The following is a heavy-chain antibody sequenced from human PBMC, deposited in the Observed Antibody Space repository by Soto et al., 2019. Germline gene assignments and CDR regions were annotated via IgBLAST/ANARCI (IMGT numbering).Heavy chain of an antibody. J-gene: IGHJ5*02. V-gene: IGHV3-74*01. CDR3: ERPKYSGYGNNWFDP. Sequence: GGTVRLSCASAGCTIIYYWMHLVHQTPGKGLVWVSRINSDGSTTNYADSVKGRFTISRDNAKNTLYLQMNSLRAEDTAVYYCERPKYSGYGNNWFDPWGQGTLVTVSS. CDR1: GCTIIYYW. CDR2: INSDGSTT. D-gene: IGHD5-12*01.